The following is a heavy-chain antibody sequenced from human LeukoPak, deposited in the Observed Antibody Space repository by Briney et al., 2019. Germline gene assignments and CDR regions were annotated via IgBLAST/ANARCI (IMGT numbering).Heavy chain of an antibody. CDR2: ISGSGGST. D-gene: IGHD1-14*01. CDR3: ARVDHLYYYMDV. J-gene: IGHJ6*03. Sequence: GGSLRLSCAASGFTFSSYAMSWVRQAPGKGLEWVSAISGSGGSTYYADSVKGRFTISRDNSKNTLYLQMNSLRAEDTAVYYCARVDHLYYYMDVWGKGTTVTVSS. V-gene: IGHV3-23*01. CDR1: GFTFSSYA.